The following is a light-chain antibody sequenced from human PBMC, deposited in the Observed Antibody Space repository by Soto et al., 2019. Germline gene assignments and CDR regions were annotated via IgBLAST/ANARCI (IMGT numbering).Light chain of an antibody. J-gene: IGKJ1*01. CDR2: KAS. CDR3: QQYNNYWT. Sequence: DIQMSQAPSTLSASVLYRVSITFRAIQNISSWLSWYQQKPGKAPKLLIYKASTLESGVPSRFSGSGSGTEFTLTISSLQPDDFATYYCQQYNNYWTFGQGTKVDI. V-gene: IGKV1-5*03. CDR1: QNISSW.